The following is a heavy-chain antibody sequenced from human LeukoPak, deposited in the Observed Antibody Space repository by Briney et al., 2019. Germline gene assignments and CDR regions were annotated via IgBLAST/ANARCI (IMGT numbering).Heavy chain of an antibody. Sequence: ASVKVSCKASGYNFLNFAIVWVRQAPGQGLEWMGWISADNGNTNYAQKFQDRVTMTADTSTTTGDMELRSLRSDDTAVYYCARASGPYYDILTGYPKVESYYYYGMDVWGQGTTVTVSS. CDR2: ISADNGNT. J-gene: IGHJ6*02. D-gene: IGHD3-9*01. CDR1: GYNFLNFA. V-gene: IGHV1-18*01. CDR3: ARASGPYYDILTGYPKVESYYYYGMDV.